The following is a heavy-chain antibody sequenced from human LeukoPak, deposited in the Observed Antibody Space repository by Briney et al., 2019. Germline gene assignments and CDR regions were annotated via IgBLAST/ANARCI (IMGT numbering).Heavy chain of an antibody. CDR1: GYTISTSYY. D-gene: IGHD3-9*01. Sequence: SETLSLTCTVSGYTISTSYYWGWIRQPPGKGLERIGIIYHRGNTYYNPSLKSRVTISVKTSKNQSSLKLRSVTVADTAVYVCARVTGYTIEVYFDSWGQGTLVTVSS. V-gene: IGHV4-38-2*02. J-gene: IGHJ4*02. CDR3: ARVTGYTIEVYFDS. CDR2: IYHRGNT.